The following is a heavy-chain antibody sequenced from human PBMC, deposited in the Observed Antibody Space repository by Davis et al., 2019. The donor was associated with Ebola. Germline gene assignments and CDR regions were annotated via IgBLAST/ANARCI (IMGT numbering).Heavy chain of an antibody. J-gene: IGHJ4*02. D-gene: IGHD4/OR15-4a*01. CDR2: INPYSGGT. CDR3: ARDLGYHANYLAAY. Sequence: ASVKVSCKASGYTFAGYCLHWVRQAPGQGLEWMGWINPYSGGTAYAPKFQDRVTMTSDTSITTAYMELNSLRSDDTAIYYCARDLGYHANYLAAYWGQGTLVTVSS. V-gene: IGHV1-2*02. CDR1: GYTFAGYC.